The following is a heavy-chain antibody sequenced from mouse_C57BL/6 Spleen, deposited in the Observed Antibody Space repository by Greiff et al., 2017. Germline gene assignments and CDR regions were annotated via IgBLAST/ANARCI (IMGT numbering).Heavy chain of an antibody. CDR2: ISYDGSN. Sequence: VQLQQSGPGLVKPSQSLSLTCSVTGYSITSGYYWNWIRQFPGNKLEWMGYISYDGSNNYNPSLKNRISITRDTSKNQFFLKLNSVTTEDTATYYCARDEGPPGTDFDYWGQGTTLTVSS. D-gene: IGHD4-1*01. CDR3: ARDEGPPGTDFDY. J-gene: IGHJ2*01. V-gene: IGHV3-6*01. CDR1: GYSITSGYY.